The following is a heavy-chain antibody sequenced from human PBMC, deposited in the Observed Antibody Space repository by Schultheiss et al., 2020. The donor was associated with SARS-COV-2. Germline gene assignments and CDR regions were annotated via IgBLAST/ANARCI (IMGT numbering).Heavy chain of an antibody. D-gene: IGHD2-2*01. V-gene: IGHV1-2*02. CDR1: GYTFTGYY. Sequence: ASVKVSCKASGYTFTGYYMHWVRQAPGQGLEWMGWINPNSGGTNYAQKFQGRVTMTRDTSISTAYMELSRLRSDDTAVYYCARGWDIVVVPAAYDYWGQGTLVTVSS. J-gene: IGHJ4*02. CDR2: INPNSGGT. CDR3: ARGWDIVVVPAAYDY.